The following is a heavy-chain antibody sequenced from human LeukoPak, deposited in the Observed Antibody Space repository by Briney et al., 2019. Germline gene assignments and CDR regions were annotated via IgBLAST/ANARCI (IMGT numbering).Heavy chain of an antibody. V-gene: IGHV4-59*01. D-gene: IGHD3-10*01. CDR2: INNNGKA. CDR1: GDSISSYY. CDR3: ARGPSGEFGGYFVT. J-gene: IGHJ4*02. Sequence: KPSETLSLTCTASGDSISSYYRSWIRQPPEKGLEWIGYINNNGKANYNPSPKSRVTISLDTSKRQLSLRLSSVTAADTAVYYCARGPSGEFGGYFVTWGQGFLVSVSS.